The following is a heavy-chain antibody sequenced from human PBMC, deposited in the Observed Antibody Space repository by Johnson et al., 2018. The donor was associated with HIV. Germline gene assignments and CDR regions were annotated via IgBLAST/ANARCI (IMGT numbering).Heavy chain of an antibody. D-gene: IGHD6-19*01. Sequence: VQLVESGGGLVKPGGSLRLSCAASGFTVSSNYMSWVRQAPGKGLEWVSYISRGGSSASVIYYADSVKGRFTISRDNSRNTYLQMNSLRAEDTAVYFCARRASGGHAFDIWGRGTMVTVSS. CDR2: ISRGGSSASVI. CDR3: ARRASGGHAFDI. V-gene: IGHV3-48*01. J-gene: IGHJ3*02. CDR1: GFTVSSNY.